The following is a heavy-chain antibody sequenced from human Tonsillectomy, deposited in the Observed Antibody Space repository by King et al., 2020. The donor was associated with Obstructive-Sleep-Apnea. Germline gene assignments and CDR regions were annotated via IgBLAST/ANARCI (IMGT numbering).Heavy chain of an antibody. CDR2: IYHSGST. Sequence: VQLQESGPGLVKPSGTLSLTCAVSGGSISSGNWWTWVRQPPGQGLEWIGEIYHSGSTNYNPSLKSRVAISVDRSKNRFSLKLTSVTAADTAVYYCARSPTLEAAGMALGYWGQGTLVTVSS. V-gene: IGHV4-4*02. J-gene: IGHJ4*02. D-gene: IGHD6-13*01. CDR3: ARSPTLEAAGMALGY. CDR1: GGSISSGNW.